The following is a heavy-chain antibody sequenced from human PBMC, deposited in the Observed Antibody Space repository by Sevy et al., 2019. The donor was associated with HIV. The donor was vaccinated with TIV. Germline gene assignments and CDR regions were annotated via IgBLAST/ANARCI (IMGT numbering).Heavy chain of an antibody. J-gene: IGHJ4*02. CDR2: IYYSGST. Sequence: SETMSLTCTVSGGSISSYYWSWIRQPPGKGLEWIAYIYYSGSTNYNPSLKSRVTISVDTSKNQFSLKLSSVTAADTAVYYCARVGGYYDSSGDTYDYWGQGTLVTVSS. V-gene: IGHV4-59*01. D-gene: IGHD3-22*01. CDR1: GGSISSYY. CDR3: ARVGGYYDSSGDTYDY.